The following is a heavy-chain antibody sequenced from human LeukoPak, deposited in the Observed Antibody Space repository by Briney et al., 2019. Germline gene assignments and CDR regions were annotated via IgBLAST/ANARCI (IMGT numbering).Heavy chain of an antibody. V-gene: IGHV4-59*08. CDR3: AKRRCTSTSCLGMFDY. Sequence: PSETLSLTCTVSGDSISNYYWSWIRQPPGKGLEWIGHIYYSGSTNYNPSLRSRVTISVNTSKNQSSLKLCSVTAADTAVYYCAKRRCTSTSCLGMFDYWGQGYLVTVS. CDR1: GDSISNYY. D-gene: IGHD2-2*01. J-gene: IGHJ4*02. CDR2: IYYSGST.